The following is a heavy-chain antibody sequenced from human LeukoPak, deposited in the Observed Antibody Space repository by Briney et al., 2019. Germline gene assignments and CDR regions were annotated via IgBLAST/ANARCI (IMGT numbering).Heavy chain of an antibody. CDR3: ARTTEGGYTYGYFYYYYMDV. Sequence: SETLSLTCTVSGGSISSDYWSWIRQPDGKGLEWIGRIYTSGSTNYNPSLKSRVTISVDTSKNQFSLKLTSVTAADTAVYYCARTTEGGYTYGYFYYYYMDVWGKGTTVTISS. J-gene: IGHJ6*03. CDR2: IYTSGST. V-gene: IGHV4-4*07. D-gene: IGHD5-18*01. CDR1: GGSISSDY.